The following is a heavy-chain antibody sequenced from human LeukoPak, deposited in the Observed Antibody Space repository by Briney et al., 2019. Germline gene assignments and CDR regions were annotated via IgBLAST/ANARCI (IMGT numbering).Heavy chain of an antibody. Sequence: GGSLRLSCAAFGFSFDRQTMSWVRQAPGKGLEWVSVIYSGGSTYCADSVKGRFTISRDNSKNTLYLQMNSLRAEDAAVYYCARDRSGSYRFDYWGQGTLVTVSS. V-gene: IGHV3-66*02. D-gene: IGHD1-26*01. CDR1: GFSFDRQT. J-gene: IGHJ4*02. CDR3: ARDRSGSYRFDY. CDR2: IYSGGST.